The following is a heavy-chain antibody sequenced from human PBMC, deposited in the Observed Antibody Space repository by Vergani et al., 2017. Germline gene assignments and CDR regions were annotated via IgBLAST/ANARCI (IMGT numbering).Heavy chain of an antibody. Sequence: QVQLVESGRCVVQPGGSLRLSCAASGFTFSSYGMHWVRQAPGKGLEWVAFIRYDGSNKYYADSVKGRFTISRDNSKNTLYLQMNSLRAEDTAVYYCAKDGYDILTGPYGMDVWGQGTTVTVSS. CDR2: IRYDGSNK. CDR3: AKDGYDILTGPYGMDV. CDR1: GFTFSSYG. V-gene: IGHV3-30*02. J-gene: IGHJ6*02. D-gene: IGHD3-9*01.